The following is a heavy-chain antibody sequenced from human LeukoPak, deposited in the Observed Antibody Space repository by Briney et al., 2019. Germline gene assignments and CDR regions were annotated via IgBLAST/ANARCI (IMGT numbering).Heavy chain of an antibody. CDR3: ARLRYFGGPTSSYYYYYMDV. Sequence: SETLSLTCAVYGGSFGAYYWSWIRRPPGKGLEWTGEINHSGSTNYNPSLKSRVTISVDTSKNQFSLKLSSVTAADTAVYYCARLRYFGGPTSSYYYYYMDVWGTGTTVTVSS. J-gene: IGHJ6*03. CDR1: GGSFGAYY. V-gene: IGHV4-34*01. D-gene: IGHD3-9*01. CDR2: INHSGST.